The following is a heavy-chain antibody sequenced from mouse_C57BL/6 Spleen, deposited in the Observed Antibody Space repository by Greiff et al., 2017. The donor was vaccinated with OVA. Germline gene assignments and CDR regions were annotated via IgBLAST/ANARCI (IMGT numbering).Heavy chain of an antibody. CDR3: ARKLWSSYAMDY. Sequence: EVQLQESGPELVKPGASVKMSCKASGYTFTDYNMHWVKQSHGKSLEWIGYINPNNGGTSYNQKFKGKATLTVNKSSSTAYMELRSLTSEDSAVYYCARKLWSSYAMDYWGQGTSVTVSS. CDR2: INPNNGGT. D-gene: IGHD1-1*02. J-gene: IGHJ4*01. CDR1: GYTFTDYN. V-gene: IGHV1-22*01.